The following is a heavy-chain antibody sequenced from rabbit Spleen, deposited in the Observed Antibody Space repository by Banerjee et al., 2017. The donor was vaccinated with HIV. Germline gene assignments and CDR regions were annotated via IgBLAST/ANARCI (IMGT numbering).Heavy chain of an antibody. CDR3: ARDLASVVGWNFNL. J-gene: IGHJ4*01. CDR2: INTYTGKP. V-gene: IGHV1S40*01. CDR1: GIDFSSGYY. Sequence: QQLVESGGGLVQPGGSLTLSCKASGIDFSSGYYMCWVRQAPGKGLQWIACINTYTGKPVYATWPKGRFTISRTSSTTVTLQMTSLTAADTATYFCARDLASVVGWNFNLWGQGTLVTVS. D-gene: IGHD3-1*01.